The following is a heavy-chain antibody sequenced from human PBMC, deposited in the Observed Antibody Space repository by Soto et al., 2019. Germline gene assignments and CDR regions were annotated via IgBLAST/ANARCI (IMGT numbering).Heavy chain of an antibody. CDR1: GFTFDDYA. V-gene: IGHV3-9*01. Sequence: EVQLVESGGGLVQPGRSLRLSCAASGFTFDDYAMHWVRQAPGKGLEWVSGISWNSGSIGYADCVKGRFTISRDNAKNSLYLQMNSLRAEDTSLYYCAKDPQPAPTRRYFDYWGQGTLVTVSS. CDR2: ISWNSGSI. J-gene: IGHJ4*02. CDR3: AKDPQPAPTRRYFDY. D-gene: IGHD2-2*01.